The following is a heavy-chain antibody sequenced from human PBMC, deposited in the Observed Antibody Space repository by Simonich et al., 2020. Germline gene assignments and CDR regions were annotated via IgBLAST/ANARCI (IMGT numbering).Heavy chain of an antibody. Sequence: QLQLQESGPGLVKPSETLSLTCTVSGGSISSSSYYWGWIRQPPGKGLEWIGRIYYSGVTYDNPSLRSRVTISVDTSKNQFSLKLSSVTAADTAVYYCARHAGFAFDIWGQGTMVTVSS. CDR1: GGSISSSSYY. V-gene: IGHV4-39*01. J-gene: IGHJ3*02. D-gene: IGHD6-13*01. CDR2: IYYSGVT. CDR3: ARHAGFAFDI.